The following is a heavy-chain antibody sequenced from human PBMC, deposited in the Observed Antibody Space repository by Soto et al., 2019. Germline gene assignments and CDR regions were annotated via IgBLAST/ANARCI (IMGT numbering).Heavy chain of an antibody. D-gene: IGHD3-3*01. V-gene: IGHV3-30*18. Sequence: GGSLRLSCAASGFTFSSYGMHWVRQAPGKGLEWVAVISYDGSNKYYADSLKGRFTISRDNSKNTQYLQMNSLRAEDTAVYYCSKEIQVNTILDKPYYYSYGMDVWGQGTTVTVSS. CDR1: GFTFSSYG. CDR2: ISYDGSNK. J-gene: IGHJ6*02. CDR3: SKEIQVNTILDKPYYYSYGMDV.